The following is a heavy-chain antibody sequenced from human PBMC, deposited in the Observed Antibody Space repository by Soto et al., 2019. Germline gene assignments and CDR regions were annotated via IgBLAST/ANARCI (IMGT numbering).Heavy chain of an antibody. V-gene: IGHV1-69*13. J-gene: IGHJ6*02. CDR1: GGTFNNSA. D-gene: IGHD5-18*01. Sequence: SVKVSCKASGGTFNNSALSWVRQAPGQGREWMGGIVPIFHTANYPQKFQGRVTITADESRSTTYMELSSLRSEDTAMYFCARHVDTGLPFHYYFYGMDVWGQGXTVTVSS. CDR3: ARHVDTGLPFHYYFYGMDV. CDR2: IVPIFHTA.